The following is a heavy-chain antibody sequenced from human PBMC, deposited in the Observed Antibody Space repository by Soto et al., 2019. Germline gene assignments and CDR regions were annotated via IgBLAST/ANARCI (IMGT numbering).Heavy chain of an antibody. CDR1: GYSFTSYW. J-gene: IGHJ4*02. CDR3: ARQGGSPNYDSSGLSSDF. V-gene: IGHV5-10-1*01. Sequence: GESLKISCTGSGYSFTSYWISWVRQMPGKGLEWMGRIDPSDSYTNYSPSFQGHVTISAVKSISTAYLQGSSLKASDTAMYYCARQGGSPNYDSSGLSSDFCGQGTLVTVSA. D-gene: IGHD3-22*01. CDR2: IDPSDSYT.